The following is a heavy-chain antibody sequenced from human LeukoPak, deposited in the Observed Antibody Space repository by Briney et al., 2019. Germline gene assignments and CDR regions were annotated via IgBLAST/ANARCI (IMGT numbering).Heavy chain of an antibody. CDR3: ASGFRGQLGYFDY. CDR1: GGSISGYY. CDR2: IYYSGSS. Sequence: TSETLSLTYTVSGGSISGYYWSWIRQPPGKGLEWIGYIYYSGSSNYNPSLKSRVTMSVDTSKNHFSLKLSSVTAADTAVYYCASGFRGQLGYFDYWGQGTLVTVS. D-gene: IGHD1-1*01. J-gene: IGHJ4*02. V-gene: IGHV4-59*01.